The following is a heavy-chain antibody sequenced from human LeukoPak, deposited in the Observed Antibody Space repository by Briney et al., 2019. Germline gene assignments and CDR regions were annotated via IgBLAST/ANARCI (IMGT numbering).Heavy chain of an antibody. D-gene: IGHD5-24*01. J-gene: IGHJ4*02. CDR3: AKDPGRWLQLRLGFSD. CDR2: ISSSGSTI. V-gene: IGHV3-48*03. CDR1: GFTFSSYE. Sequence: GGSLRLSCAASGFTFSSYEMNWVRQAPGKGLEWVSYISSSGSTIYYADSVKGRFTISRDNAKNTLNLQMNSLRAEDTAVYYCAKDPGRWLQLRLGFSDWGQGTLVTVSS.